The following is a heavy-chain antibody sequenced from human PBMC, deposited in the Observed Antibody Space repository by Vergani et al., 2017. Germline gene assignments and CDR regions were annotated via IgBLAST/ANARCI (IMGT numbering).Heavy chain of an antibody. CDR3: ARASSSSGYYYYYYMDF. CDR1: GFTFSSYW. Sequence: EVQLVESGGGLVQPGGSLRLSCAASGFTFSSYWMSWVRQAPGKGLEWVANIKQDGSEKYYVDSVKGRFTISRDNAKNSLYLQMNSLRAEDTAVYYCARASSSSGYYYYYYMDFWGKGTTVTVSS. D-gene: IGHD6-6*01. J-gene: IGHJ6*03. CDR2: IKQDGSEK. V-gene: IGHV3-7*01.